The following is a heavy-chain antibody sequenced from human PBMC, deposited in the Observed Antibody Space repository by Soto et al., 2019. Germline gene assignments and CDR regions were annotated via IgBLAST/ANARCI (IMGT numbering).Heavy chain of an antibody. CDR2: INPNSGGT. V-gene: IGHV1-2*04. Sequence: ASVKVSCKASGYTFTGYYMHWVRQAPGQGLEWMGWINPNSGGTNYAQKFQGWVTMTRDTSISTAYMELSRLRSDDTAVYYCARDGRITIFGEKVITDGMDVWGQGTTVTVSS. D-gene: IGHD3-3*01. CDR3: ARDGRITIFGEKVITDGMDV. J-gene: IGHJ6*02. CDR1: GYTFTGYY.